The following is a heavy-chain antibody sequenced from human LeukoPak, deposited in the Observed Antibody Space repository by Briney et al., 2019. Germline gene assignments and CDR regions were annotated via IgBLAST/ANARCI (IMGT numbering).Heavy chain of an antibody. D-gene: IGHD3-10*01. CDR2: IYPGDSDT. J-gene: IGHJ4*02. CDR3: ARHPVGFAY. V-gene: IGHV5-51*01. CDR1: GYSFISYW. Sequence: GESLKTSCKASGYSFISYWIGWVSQMPGTRLEWMGIIYPGDSDTRYSPSFHGQVTISADKSISTAYLQWSSLKASDTAMYYCARHPVGFAYWGQGTLVTVSS.